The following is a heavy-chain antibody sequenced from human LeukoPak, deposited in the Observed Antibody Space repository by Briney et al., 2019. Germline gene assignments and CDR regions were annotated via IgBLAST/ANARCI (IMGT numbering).Heavy chain of an antibody. J-gene: IGHJ5*02. Sequence: GRSLRLSCAASGFTFSSYVMHWVRQAPGKGLEWVAIISYDGSNEYYADSVKGRFTISRDNSKNTLYLQMNSLRAADTAVYYCAKDRYIVGATNWFDPWGQGTLVTVSS. V-gene: IGHV3-30*04. CDR2: ISYDGSNE. D-gene: IGHD1-26*01. CDR1: GFTFSSYV. CDR3: AKDRYIVGATNWFDP.